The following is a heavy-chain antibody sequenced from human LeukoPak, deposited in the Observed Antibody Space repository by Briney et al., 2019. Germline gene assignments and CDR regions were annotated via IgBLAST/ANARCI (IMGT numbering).Heavy chain of an antibody. CDR2: IYYSGST. CDR1: GGSFSGYY. Sequence: SETLSLTCAVYGGSFSGYYWSWIRQPPGKGLEWIGYIYYSGSTNYNPSLKSRVTISVDTSKNQFSLKLSSGTAADTAVYYCARGPPILAAYYYYYYMDVWGKGTTVTVSS. J-gene: IGHJ6*03. V-gene: IGHV4-59*01. D-gene: IGHD2-8*02. CDR3: ARGPPILAAYYYYYYMDV.